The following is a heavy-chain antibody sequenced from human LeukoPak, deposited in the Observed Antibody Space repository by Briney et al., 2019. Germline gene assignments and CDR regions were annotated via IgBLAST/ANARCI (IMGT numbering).Heavy chain of an antibody. CDR1: GGSISSYY. V-gene: IGHV4-59*01. CDR3: ARASGSYYLGGYYYYMDV. D-gene: IGHD1-26*01. Sequence: SETLSLTCTVSGGSISSYYWSWIRQPPGKGLEWIGYIYYSGSTNYNPSLKSRVTISVDTSKNQFSLKLSSVTTADTAVYYCARASGSYYLGGYYYYMDVWGKGTTVTISS. CDR2: IYYSGST. J-gene: IGHJ6*03.